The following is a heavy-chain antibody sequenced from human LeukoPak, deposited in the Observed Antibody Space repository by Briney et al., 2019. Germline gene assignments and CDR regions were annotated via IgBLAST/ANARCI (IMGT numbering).Heavy chain of an antibody. CDR2: IDSDGSST. J-gene: IGHJ4*02. CDR1: GFTFSSYW. CDR3: ARGLHKGVFDY. D-gene: IGHD4-11*01. V-gene: IGHV3-74*01. Sequence: PGGSLRLSCAASGFTFSSYWMHWVRQAPGKGLVWVSRIDSDGSSTSYADSVKGRFTISRDNAKNTLYLQMNSLRAEDTAVYYCARGLHKGVFDYWGQGTLVTVSS.